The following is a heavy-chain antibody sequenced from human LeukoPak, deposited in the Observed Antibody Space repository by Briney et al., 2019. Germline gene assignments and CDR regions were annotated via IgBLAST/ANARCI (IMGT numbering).Heavy chain of an antibody. Sequence: GSLRLSCAASGFTFSSYGMHWVRQAPGKGLEWIGEINHSGSTNYNPSLKSRVTISVDTSKNQFSLKLSSVTAADTAVYYCARGLYYKKYYFDYWGQGTLVTVSS. CDR2: INHSGST. J-gene: IGHJ4*02. V-gene: IGHV4-34*01. CDR3: ARGLYYKKYYFDY. CDR1: GFTFSSYG. D-gene: IGHD3-10*01.